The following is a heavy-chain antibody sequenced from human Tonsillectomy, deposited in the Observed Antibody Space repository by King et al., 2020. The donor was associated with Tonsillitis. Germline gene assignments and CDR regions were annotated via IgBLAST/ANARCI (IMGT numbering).Heavy chain of an antibody. CDR2: ISYDGSNK. V-gene: IGHV3-30*18. J-gene: IGHJ4*02. CDR3: AKGPSYCSGGSCYFIDY. D-gene: IGHD2-15*01. CDR1: GFTFSYYG. Sequence: VQLVESGGGVVQPGRSLRLSCAASGFTFSYYGMHWVRQAPGKGLEWVAVISYDGSNKNYADAVKGRFTISRDNSKNTLYLQMNSLRAEDTAVYYCAKGPSYCSGGSCYFIDYWGQGTLVTVSS.